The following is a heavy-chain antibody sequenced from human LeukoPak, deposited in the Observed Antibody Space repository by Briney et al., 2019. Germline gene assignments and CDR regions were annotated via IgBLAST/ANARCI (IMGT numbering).Heavy chain of an antibody. CDR3: ARDRQYSSSWYDVGSFDP. CDR1: GDSVSSNSAA. V-gene: IGHV6-1*01. Sequence: SQTLSLTCAISGDSVSSNSAAWNWIRQSPSRGLEWLGRTYYRSKWYSDYAVSVKSRITINPDTSKNQFSLQLNSVTPEDTAVYYCARDRQYSSSWYDVGSFDPWGQGTLVTVSS. CDR2: TYYRSKWYS. D-gene: IGHD6-13*01. J-gene: IGHJ5*02.